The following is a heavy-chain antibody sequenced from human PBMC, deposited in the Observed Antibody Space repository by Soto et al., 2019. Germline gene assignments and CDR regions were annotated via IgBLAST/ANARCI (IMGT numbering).Heavy chain of an antibody. CDR2: ISYDGSNK. CDR3: AKCDIGGYFDWLEPYFDY. J-gene: IGHJ4*02. V-gene: IGHV3-30*18. CDR1: GFTFSSYG. Sequence: ESGGGVVQPGRSLRLSCAASGFTFSSYGMHWVRQAPGKGLEWVAVISYDGSNKYYADSVKGRFTISRDNSKNTLYLQMNSLRAEDTAVYYCAKCDIGGYFDWLEPYFDYWGQGTLVTVSS. D-gene: IGHD3-9*01.